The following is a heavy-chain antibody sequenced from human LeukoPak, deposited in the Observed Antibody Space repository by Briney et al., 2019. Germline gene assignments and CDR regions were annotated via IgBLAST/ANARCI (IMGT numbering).Heavy chain of an antibody. CDR3: ASGATSWAHMDV. D-gene: IGHD3-16*01. CDR1: GGSFSAYY. CDR2: INQSGST. J-gene: IGHJ6*03. Sequence: PSETLSLTCAVYGGSFSAYYWSWIRQPPGKGLEWIGEINQSGSTSYNSSLKSRVTISVDTSKNQFSLKLSSVTAADTAVYYCASGATSWAHMDVWGKGTTVTVSS. V-gene: IGHV4-34*01.